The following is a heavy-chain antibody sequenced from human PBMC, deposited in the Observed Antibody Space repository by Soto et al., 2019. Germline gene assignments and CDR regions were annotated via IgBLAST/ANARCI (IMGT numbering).Heavy chain of an antibody. D-gene: IGHD3-3*01. J-gene: IGHJ5*02. CDR3: ARGAYFWSGSSPNWFDP. CDR1: GFTVSSNY. Sequence: PGGSLRLSCAASGFTVSSNYMSWVRQAPGKGLEWVSVIYSGGSTYYADSVKGRFTISRDNSKNTLYLQMNSLRAEDTAVYYCARGAYFWSGSSPNWFDPWGQGTLVTVSS. CDR2: IYSGGST. V-gene: IGHV3-66*01.